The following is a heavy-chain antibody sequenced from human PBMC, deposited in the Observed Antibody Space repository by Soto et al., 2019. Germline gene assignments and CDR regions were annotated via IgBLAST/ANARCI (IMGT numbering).Heavy chain of an antibody. CDR3: ARAHTFMWFDP. J-gene: IGHJ5*02. CDR2: IIPILGIA. CDR1: GGTFSSYT. D-gene: IGHD2-2*02. V-gene: IGHV1-69*02. Sequence: SVKVSCKASGGTFSSYTISWVRQAPGQGLEWMGRIIPILGIANYAQKLQGRVTITADKSTSTAYMELSSLRSEDTAVYYCARAHTFMWFDPWGQGTLVTVSS.